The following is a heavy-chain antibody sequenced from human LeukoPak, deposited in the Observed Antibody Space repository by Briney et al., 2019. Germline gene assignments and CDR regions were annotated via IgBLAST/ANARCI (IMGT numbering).Heavy chain of an antibody. CDR3: ARSPGSTAHYYYYYMDV. CDR1: GYTFTSYY. Sequence: GASVKVSCKASGYTFTSYYMHWVRQAPGQGLEWMGIINPSGGSTSYAQKFQGRVTMTRNTSISTAYMELSRLRSDDTAVYYCARSPGSTAHYYYYYMDVWGKGTTVTVSS. D-gene: IGHD2-2*01. V-gene: IGHV1-46*01. CDR2: INPSGGST. J-gene: IGHJ6*03.